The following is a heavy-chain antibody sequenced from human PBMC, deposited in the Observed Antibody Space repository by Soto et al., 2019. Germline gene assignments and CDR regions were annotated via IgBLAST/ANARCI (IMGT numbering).Heavy chain of an antibody. J-gene: IGHJ2*01. Sequence: QVQLVESGGGVVQPGRSLRLSCAASGFTFSSYAMHWVRQAPGKGLEWVAVISYDGSNKYYADSVKGRFTISRDNSKNTLYLQMNSLRAEETAVYYCARADWGTARYWYFDLWGRGTLVTVSS. CDR3: ARADWGTARYWYFDL. CDR1: GFTFSSYA. V-gene: IGHV3-30-3*01. CDR2: ISYDGSNK. D-gene: IGHD7-27*01.